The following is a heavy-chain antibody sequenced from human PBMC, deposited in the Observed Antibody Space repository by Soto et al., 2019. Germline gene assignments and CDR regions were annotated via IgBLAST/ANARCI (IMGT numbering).Heavy chain of an antibody. CDR3: AHGSGWLSDY. V-gene: IGHV2-5*02. J-gene: IGHJ4*02. CDR1: GFSLSSPAVG. CDR2: IYWDDDK. Sequence: QITLRESGPTLVKPTQTLTLTCNFSGFSLSSPAVGVNWIRQPPVKAPEWLALIYWDDDKRYNPSLKSRLTITQDTSKNQVVLTMTNMDPVDTATYYCAHGSGWLSDYWGQGTLVTVSS. D-gene: IGHD6-13*01.